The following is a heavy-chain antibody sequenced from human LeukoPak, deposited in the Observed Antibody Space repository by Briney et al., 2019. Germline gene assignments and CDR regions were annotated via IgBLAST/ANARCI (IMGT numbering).Heavy chain of an antibody. CDR2: ISYDGSNK. CDR3: ARVWRWLQFGPPDY. V-gene: IGHV3-30-3*01. CDR1: GFTFSSYA. Sequence: GGSLRLSCAASGFTFSSYAMHWVRQAPGKGLEWVAVISYDGSNKYYADSVKGRFTISRDNSKNTLYLQMNSPRAEDTAVYYCARVWRWLQFGPPDYWGQGTLVTVSS. D-gene: IGHD5-24*01. J-gene: IGHJ4*02.